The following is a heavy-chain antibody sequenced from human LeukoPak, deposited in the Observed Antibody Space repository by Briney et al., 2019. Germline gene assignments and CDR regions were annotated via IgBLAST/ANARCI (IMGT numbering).Heavy chain of an antibody. J-gene: IGHJ4*02. CDR2: INSDGSST. D-gene: IGHD6-13*01. Sequence: GGSLRLSCAASGFTFSSYWMHWVRQAPGKGLVWVSRINSDGSSTTYADSVKGRFTISRDNAKNTLYLQMNSLRAEDTAVYYCARADRGMAAAGFDYWGQGTLVTVSS. CDR1: GFTFSSYW. V-gene: IGHV3-74*01. CDR3: ARADRGMAAAGFDY.